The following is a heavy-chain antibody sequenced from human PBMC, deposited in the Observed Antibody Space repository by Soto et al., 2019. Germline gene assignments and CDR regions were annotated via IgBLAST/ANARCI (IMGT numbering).Heavy chain of an antibody. CDR1: GLSFSDYD. Sequence: GGSLRLSCEVSGLSFSDYDMSWVRQAPGKGLEWVSGIGGSGGGAYYGDSARGRFTIARDNAKNTLYLRMNGLRDEDRAVYQCVRPPILTSVPATVGYYYGLCGRGQGTTGTVSS. V-gene: IGHV3-23*01. CDR3: VRPPILTSVPATVGYYYGLCG. J-gene: IGHJ6*01. CDR2: IGGSGGGA. D-gene: IGHD2-15*01.